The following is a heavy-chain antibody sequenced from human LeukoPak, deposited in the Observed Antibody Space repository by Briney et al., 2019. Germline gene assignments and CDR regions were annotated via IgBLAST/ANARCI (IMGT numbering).Heavy chain of an antibody. J-gene: IGHJ4*02. V-gene: IGHV3-7*04. Sequence: GGSLRLSCAASGFSFSSYWMTWVRQAPGKGLEWVANIKQDGSEKYYVDSVKGRFTISRDDAKNSLFLQLNSLRAEDTAVYYCARPDGTTDVYFFDYWGQGTLVTVSS. D-gene: IGHD5-24*01. CDR1: GFSFSSYW. CDR3: ARPDGTTDVYFFDY. CDR2: IKQDGSEK.